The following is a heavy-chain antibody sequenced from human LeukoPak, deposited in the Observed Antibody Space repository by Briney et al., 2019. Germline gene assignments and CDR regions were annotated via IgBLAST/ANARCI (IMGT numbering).Heavy chain of an antibody. CDR3: VRDPLDSGGHDQGAN. CDR2: IIHTGVET. CDR1: GFTISTYH. V-gene: IGHV3-23*01. Sequence: GGSLRLSCAASGFTISTYHINWVRQAPGWGLEWVASIIHTGVETYYADSVKGRFTLSRDNSENTVHLQMNSLRVDDTAVYYCVRDPLDSGGHDQGANWGQGVLVTVSS. J-gene: IGHJ4*02. D-gene: IGHD6-19*01.